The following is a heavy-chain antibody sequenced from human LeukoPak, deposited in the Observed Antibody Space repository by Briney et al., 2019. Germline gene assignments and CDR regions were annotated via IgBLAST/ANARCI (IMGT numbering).Heavy chain of an antibody. CDR1: GYSFTNYW. D-gene: IGHD6-25*01. CDR3: ARVLIAAADPYFQD. Sequence: GESLKISCKGSGYSFTNYWIGRVRQMPGKGLEWMGIIYPGDSDTKYSPSFQGQVTISADKSITTAYLQWSSLEASDTAIYYCARVLIAAADPYFQDWGQGTLVTVSS. CDR2: IYPGDSDT. J-gene: IGHJ1*01. V-gene: IGHV5-51*01.